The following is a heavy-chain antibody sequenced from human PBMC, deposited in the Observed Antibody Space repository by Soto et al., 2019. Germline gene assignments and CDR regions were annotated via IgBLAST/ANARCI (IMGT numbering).Heavy chain of an antibody. Sequence: KSSETLSLTCAVYGGSFSGYYWSWIRQPPGKGLEWIGEINHSGSTNYNPSLKSRVTISVDTSKNQFSLKLSSVTAADTAVYYCARDPELETTIPPSLHYFDYWGQGTLVTVSS. CDR3: ARDPELETTIPPSLHYFDY. D-gene: IGHD1-1*01. V-gene: IGHV4-34*01. CDR1: GGSFSGYY. J-gene: IGHJ4*02. CDR2: INHSGST.